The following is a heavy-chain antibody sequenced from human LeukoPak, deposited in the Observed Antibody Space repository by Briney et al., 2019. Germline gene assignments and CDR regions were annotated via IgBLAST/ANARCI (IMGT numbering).Heavy chain of an antibody. CDR3: ARRSAGKRPFDY. J-gene: IGHJ4*02. V-gene: IGHV4-34*01. CDR1: GGSFSGYY. Sequence: PSETLSLTCAVYGGSFSGYYWSWIRQPPGKGLEWIGEINHSGSTNYNPSLKSRVTISVDTSKNQLSLKLSSVTAADTAVYYCARRSAGKRPFDYWGQGTLVTVSS. D-gene: IGHD1-1*01. CDR2: INHSGST.